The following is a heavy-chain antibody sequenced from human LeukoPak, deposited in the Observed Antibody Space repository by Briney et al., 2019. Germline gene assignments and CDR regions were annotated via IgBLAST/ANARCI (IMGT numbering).Heavy chain of an antibody. D-gene: IGHD1-26*01. CDR2: IRYDGSNQ. CDR1: GFTFSSYG. CDR3: AKDEGRGGVYLASVDY. J-gene: IGHJ4*02. V-gene: IGHV3-30*02. Sequence: GGPLRLSCAASGFTFSSYGMHWVPQAPDKGLEWGAFIRYDGSNQYYPDFVKGRFTISRDNSKNTLYLHMNSLRTEDTAVYYCAKDEGRGGVYLASVDYWGRGTLVTVSS.